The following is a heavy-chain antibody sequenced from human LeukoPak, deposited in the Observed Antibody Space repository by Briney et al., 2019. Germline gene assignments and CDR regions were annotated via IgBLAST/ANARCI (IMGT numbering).Heavy chain of an antibody. V-gene: IGHV4-59*01. Sequence: SETLSLTCTVSGGSINSYYWSWIRQPPRKGLEWIGYIYYSGSTNYKPSLKSRVTISVDASKNQFSLKLRSVTAADTAVYYCARVWSGYDVFDIWGQGTMVTVSS. J-gene: IGHJ3*02. CDR3: ARVWSGYDVFDI. CDR2: IYYSGST. D-gene: IGHD3-3*01. CDR1: GGSINSYY.